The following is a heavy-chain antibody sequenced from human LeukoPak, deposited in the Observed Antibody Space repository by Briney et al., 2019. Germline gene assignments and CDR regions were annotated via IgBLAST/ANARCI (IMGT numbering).Heavy chain of an antibody. V-gene: IGHV1-69*05. Sequence: GSSVKVSCKGSGGTFSSYSISWVRQAPGQGLEWMGGIIPAFGTAHYAQKFQGGVTFTTDESTTTAYMELRSLRSEDTAVYYCASEGNYDSSGYSRYNNYYMDVWGKGTAVTVSS. J-gene: IGHJ6*03. CDR2: IIPAFGTA. D-gene: IGHD3-22*01. CDR1: GGTFSSYS. CDR3: ASEGNYDSSGYSRYNNYYMDV.